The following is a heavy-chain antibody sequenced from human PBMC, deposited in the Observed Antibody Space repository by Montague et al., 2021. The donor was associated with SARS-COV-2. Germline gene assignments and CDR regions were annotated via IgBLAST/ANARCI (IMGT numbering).Heavy chain of an antibody. CDR3: ARMPVLLWFGELGYYGMDV. V-gene: IGHV2-70*01. J-gene: IGHJ6*02. CDR1: GFSLSTSGMC. D-gene: IGHD3-10*01. Sequence: PALVKPTQTLTLTCTFSGFSLSTSGMCVSWIRQPPGKALEWLALIDWDDDKYYSTSLKTRLTISKDTSKNQVVLTMTNMDPVDTATYYCARMPVLLWFGELGYYGMDVWGQGTTVTVSS. CDR2: IDWDDDK.